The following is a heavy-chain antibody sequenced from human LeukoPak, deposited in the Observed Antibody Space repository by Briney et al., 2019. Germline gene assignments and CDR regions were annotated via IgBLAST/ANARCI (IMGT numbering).Heavy chain of an antibody. D-gene: IGHD5-24*01. CDR3: AKDLRDGYNLNYYFDY. Sequence: PGRSLRLSCAASGFTFSSYGMHWVRQAPGKGLEWVAVIWYDGSNKYYADSVKGRFTISRDNSKNTLYLQMNSLGAEDTAVYYCAKDLRDGYNLNYYFDYWGQGTLVTVSS. CDR2: IWYDGSNK. V-gene: IGHV3-33*06. CDR1: GFTFSSYG. J-gene: IGHJ4*02.